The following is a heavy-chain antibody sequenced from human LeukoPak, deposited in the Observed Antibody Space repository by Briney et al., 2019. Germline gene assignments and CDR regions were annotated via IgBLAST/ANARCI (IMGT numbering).Heavy chain of an antibody. D-gene: IGHD3-10*01. CDR1: GFTFSSYA. J-gene: IGHJ4*02. CDR3: AKDRGYYYGSGSFYYFDY. V-gene: IGHV3-23*01. Sequence: GGSLRLSCAASGFTFSSYAMGWVRQAPGKGLEWVSAISGTGNRTYYADSVKGRFTISRDNSKNTVSLQMNSLRGEDTAVYYCAKDRGYYYGSGSFYYFDYWGQGTLVTVSS. CDR2: ISGTGNRT.